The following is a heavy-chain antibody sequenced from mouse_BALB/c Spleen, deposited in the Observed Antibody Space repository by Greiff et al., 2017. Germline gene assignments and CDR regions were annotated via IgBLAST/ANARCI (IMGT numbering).Heavy chain of an antibody. CDR1: GFTFNTYA. CDR3: VRRSFAY. V-gene: IGHV10-1*02. Sequence: EVQLVESGGGLVQPKGSLKLSCAASGFTFNTYAMNWVRQAPGKGLEWVARIRSKSNNYATYYADSVKDRFTISRDDSQSMLYLQMNNLKTEDTAMYYCVRRSFAYWGQGTLVTVSA. J-gene: IGHJ3*01. CDR2: IRSKSNNYAT.